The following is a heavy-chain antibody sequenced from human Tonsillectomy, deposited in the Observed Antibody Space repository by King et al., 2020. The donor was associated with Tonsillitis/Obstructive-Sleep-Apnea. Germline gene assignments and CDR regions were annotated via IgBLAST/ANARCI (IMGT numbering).Heavy chain of an antibody. V-gene: IGHV3-30*04. Sequence: VQLVESGGGVVQPGRSLRLSCAASGFTFSSYAMHWVRQAPGKGLEWVAVISYDGSNKYYADSVKGRFTISRDNSKNTLYLQMNSLRAEDTAVYYCARDRSLTYDYWGQGTLVTVPS. CDR1: GFTFSSYA. J-gene: IGHJ4*02. CDR3: ARDRSLTYDY. CDR2: ISYDGSNK.